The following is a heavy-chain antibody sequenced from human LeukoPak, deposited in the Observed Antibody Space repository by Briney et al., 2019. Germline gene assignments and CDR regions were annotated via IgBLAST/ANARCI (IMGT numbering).Heavy chain of an antibody. V-gene: IGHV3-73*01. J-gene: IGHJ4*02. Sequence: PGGSLKLSCAASGFTFSGSAMHWVRQASGKGLEWVGRIRSKANSYATAYAASVNGRFTVSRDDSKNTAYLQMNSLKTEDTAVYYCARPPYYDILTPSGYWGQGTLVTVSS. CDR3: ARPPYYDILTPSGY. CDR2: IRSKANSYAT. D-gene: IGHD3-9*01. CDR1: GFTFSGSA.